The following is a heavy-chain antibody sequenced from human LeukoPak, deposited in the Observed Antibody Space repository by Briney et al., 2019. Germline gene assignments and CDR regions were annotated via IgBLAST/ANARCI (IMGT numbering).Heavy chain of an antibody. V-gene: IGHV3-23*01. CDR2: ISSGAGTT. CDR3: AKGGSSSSEGG. CDR1: GSTFASYT. D-gene: IGHD2-2*01. Sequence: PGGSLRLSCVASGSTFASYTLSWVRQAPGKGPQWVASISSGAGTTFYADFVKGRFTISKDNSKNTLSLHMNSLRPEDTAVYYCAKGGSSSSEGGWGQGTLVTVSS. J-gene: IGHJ4*02.